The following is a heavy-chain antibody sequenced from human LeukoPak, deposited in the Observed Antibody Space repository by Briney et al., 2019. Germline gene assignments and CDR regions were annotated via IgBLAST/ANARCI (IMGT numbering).Heavy chain of an antibody. J-gene: IGHJ4*02. D-gene: IGHD2-15*01. Sequence: GGSLRLSCAASGFTFSNYYVHWVRQPPGKGLEWVSSITSSSSYIYYADSVKGRFTISRDNAKNSLYLQMNSLRAEDTAVYYCARVVAASLDYWGQGTLVTVSS. CDR3: ARVVAASLDY. V-gene: IGHV3-21*01. CDR1: GFTFSNYY. CDR2: ITSSSSYI.